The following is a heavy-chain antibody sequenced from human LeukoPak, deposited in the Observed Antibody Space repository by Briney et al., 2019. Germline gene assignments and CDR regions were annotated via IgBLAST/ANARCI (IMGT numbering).Heavy chain of an antibody. J-gene: IGHJ5*02. V-gene: IGHV4-59*01. Sequence: PSETLSLTCTVSGGSISTYARSWIRQPPGKGLEWIGYIYYSGSTNYNPSLKSRVTMSVDTSKNQFSLKLSSVSAADTAVYYCARLRDWFDPWGQGTLVTVSS. CDR1: GGSISTYA. CDR3: ARLRDWFDP. D-gene: IGHD5-24*01. CDR2: IYYSGST.